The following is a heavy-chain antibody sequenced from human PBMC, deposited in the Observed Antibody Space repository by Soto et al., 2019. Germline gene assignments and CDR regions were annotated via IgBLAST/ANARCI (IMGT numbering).Heavy chain of an antibody. D-gene: IGHD3-10*01. V-gene: IGHV4-34*01. CDR2: INHSGST. Sequence: SETLSLTCAVYGGSFSGYYWSWIRQPPGKGLEWIGEINHSGSTNYNPSLKSRVTISVDTSKNQFSLKLSSVTAADTAVYYCARGRRALLWFGEHLNWFDPWGPGTLDTVST. CDR1: GGSFSGYY. J-gene: IGHJ5*02. CDR3: ARGRRALLWFGEHLNWFDP.